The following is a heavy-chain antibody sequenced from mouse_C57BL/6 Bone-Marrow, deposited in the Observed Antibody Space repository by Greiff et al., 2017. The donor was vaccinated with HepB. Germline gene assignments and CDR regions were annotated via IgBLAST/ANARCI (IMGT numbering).Heavy chain of an antibody. CDR3: ASDDGYYGYFDY. CDR1: GYTFTSYW. CDR2: IHPNSGST. J-gene: IGHJ2*01. D-gene: IGHD2-3*01. Sequence: QVQLQQPGAELVKPGASVKLSCKASGYTFTSYWMHWVKQRPGQGLEWIGMIHPNSGSTNYNEKFKSKATLTVDKSSSTAYMQLSSLTSEDSAVYYCASDDGYYGYFDYWGQGTTLTVSS. V-gene: IGHV1-64*01.